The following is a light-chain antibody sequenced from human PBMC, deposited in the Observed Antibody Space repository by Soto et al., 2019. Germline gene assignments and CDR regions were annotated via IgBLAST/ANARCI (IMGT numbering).Light chain of an antibody. CDR3: QQYGSSSWT. CDR2: GAS. CDR1: QSISSY. V-gene: IGKV3-20*01. Sequence: TQSPSSLSASVGDRVTITCRASQSISSYLNWYQQKPGQAPRLLIYGASSRATGIPDRFSGSGSGTDFTLTISRLEPEDFAVYYCQQYGSSSWTFGQGTKVDIK. J-gene: IGKJ1*01.